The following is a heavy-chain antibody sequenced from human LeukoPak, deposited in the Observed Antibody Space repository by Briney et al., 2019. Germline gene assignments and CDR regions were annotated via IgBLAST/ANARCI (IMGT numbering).Heavy chain of an antibody. CDR1: GYTFTGYY. J-gene: IGHJ6*02. CDR3: ARADSGAPGYPYYGMDV. V-gene: IGHV1-2*02. D-gene: IGHD5-12*01. CDR2: INPNSGGT. Sequence: VASVKVSCKASGYTFTGYYMHWVRQAPGQGLEWMGWINPNSGGTNYAQKFQGRVTMTRDTSISTAYMELSRLRSDDTAVYYCARADSGAPGYPYYGMDVWGQGATVTVSS.